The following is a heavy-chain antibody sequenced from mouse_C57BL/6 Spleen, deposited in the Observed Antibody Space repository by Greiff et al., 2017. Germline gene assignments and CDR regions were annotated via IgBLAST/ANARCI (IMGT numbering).Heavy chain of an antibody. CDR3: ARGNCDVGD. D-gene: IGHD4-1*01. CDR2: IDPSDSYT. V-gene: IGHV1-50*01. CDR1: GYTFTSYW. Sequence: QVQLQQPGAELVKPGASVKLSCKASGYTFTSYWMQWVKQRPGQGLEWIGEIDPSDSYTNYNQKFTGKATLTVDTSSSTAYMQLSSLTSEYSAVDDYARGNCDVGDWGQGTTLTVAS. J-gene: IGHJ2*01.